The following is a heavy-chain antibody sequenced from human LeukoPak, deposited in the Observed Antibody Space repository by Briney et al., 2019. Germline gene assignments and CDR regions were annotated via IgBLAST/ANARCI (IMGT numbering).Heavy chain of an antibody. CDR3: ARLWIVATWFDA. CDR1: NGSMTSDSYY. J-gene: IGHJ5*02. D-gene: IGHD2-2*03. V-gene: IGHV4-39*02. Sequence: SSETLSLTCTVSNGSMTSDSYYWAWVRQPPGNGLEWIGTIFYSGKTYYSASLKSRVTVSLDTSKKNFSLRLSSVTAAGTAVYYCARLWIVATWFDAWGQGALVTVSS. CDR2: IFYSGKT.